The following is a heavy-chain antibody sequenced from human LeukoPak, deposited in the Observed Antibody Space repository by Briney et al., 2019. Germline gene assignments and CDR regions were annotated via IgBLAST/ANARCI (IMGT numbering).Heavy chain of an antibody. CDR1: GFALATYG. V-gene: IGHV3-23*01. J-gene: IGHJ5*02. Sequence: GGSLRLSCAASGFALATYGMSWVRQAPGKGLEWVSTISGSEGSTYYTDSVKGRFTISRDKSKNTLSLQMNSLRAEDTATYHCARLKIGYCSTTSCLDWFDTWGQGTLVTVSS. CDR2: ISGSEGST. CDR3: ARLKIGYCSTTSCLDWFDT. D-gene: IGHD2-2*01.